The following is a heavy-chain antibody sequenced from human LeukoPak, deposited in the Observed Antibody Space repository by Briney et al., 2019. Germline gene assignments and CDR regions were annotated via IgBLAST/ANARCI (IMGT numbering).Heavy chain of an antibody. J-gene: IGHJ1*01. V-gene: IGHV3-11*06. CDR1: GFTFSDYY. Sequence: GGSLRLSCAASGFTFSDYYMSWIRQAPGKGLEWVSSISSSSTYIYYADSVKGRFTISRDNAKNSLYLQMNSLRAEDTAVYYCARGRITIFGMVNSAEYFQHWGQGTLVTVSS. CDR3: ARGRITIFGMVNSAEYFQH. CDR2: ISSSSTYI. D-gene: IGHD3-3*01.